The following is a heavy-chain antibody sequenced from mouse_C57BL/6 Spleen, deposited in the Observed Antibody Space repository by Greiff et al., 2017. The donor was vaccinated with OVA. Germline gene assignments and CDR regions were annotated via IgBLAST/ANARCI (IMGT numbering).Heavy chain of an antibody. Sequence: QVQLQQSGAELARPGASVKMSCKASGYTFTSYTMHWVKQRPGQGLEWIGYINPSSGYTKYNQKFKDKATLTADKSSSTAYMQRSSLTSEDSAVYYCARAADGNYFDYWGQGTTLTVSS. CDR2: INPSSGYT. CDR3: ARAADGNYFDY. D-gene: IGHD2-3*01. CDR1: GYTFTSYT. V-gene: IGHV1-4*01. J-gene: IGHJ2*01.